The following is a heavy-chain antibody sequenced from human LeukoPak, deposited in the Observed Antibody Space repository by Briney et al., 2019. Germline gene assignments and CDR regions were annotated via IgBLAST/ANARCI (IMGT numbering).Heavy chain of an antibody. CDR2: IYTSGST. CDR3: ASASMVPLYNWFDP. J-gene: IGHJ5*02. Sequence: PSETLSLTCTVSGGSISSYYWSWIRQPAGKGLEWIGRIYTSGSTNYNPSLKSRVTMSVDTSKNQFSLNLSSVTAADTAVYYCASASMVPLYNWFDPWGQGTLVTVSS. D-gene: IGHD2-8*01. CDR1: GGSISSYY. V-gene: IGHV4-4*07.